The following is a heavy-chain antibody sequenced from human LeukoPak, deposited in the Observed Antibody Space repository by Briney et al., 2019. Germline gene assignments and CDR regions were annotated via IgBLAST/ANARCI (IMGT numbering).Heavy chain of an antibody. V-gene: IGHV4-39*01. CDR1: GGSISSSSYY. J-gene: IGHJ4*02. D-gene: IGHD6-13*01. CDR2: IYYSGST. CDR3: ARTSWYSSSWSNFDY. Sequence: PSETLSLTCTVSGGSISSSSYYWGWIRQPPGKGLEWIGSIYYSGSTYYNPSLKSRVTISVDTSKNQSSLKLSSVTAADTAVYYCARTSWYSSSWSNFDYWGQGTLVTASS.